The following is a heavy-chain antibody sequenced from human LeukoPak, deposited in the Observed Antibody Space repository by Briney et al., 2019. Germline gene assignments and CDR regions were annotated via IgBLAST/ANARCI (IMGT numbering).Heavy chain of an antibody. Sequence: PGGSLRLSCVASGFTFGKYWMSWVRQAPGKGLEWVAKIKLDGSEKNYVDSVKGRFTISRDNTKNSLYLQMNSLRVEDTAVFYCARETDYGMDVWGQGTTVTVSS. CDR3: ARETDYGMDV. J-gene: IGHJ6*02. CDR2: IKLDGSEK. V-gene: IGHV3-7*03. CDR1: GFTFGKYW.